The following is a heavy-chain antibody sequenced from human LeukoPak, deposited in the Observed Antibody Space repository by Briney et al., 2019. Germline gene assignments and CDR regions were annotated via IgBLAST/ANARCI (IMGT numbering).Heavy chain of an antibody. CDR2: IWYDGSNK. Sequence: PGGCLRLSCAASVFTFSSYCMHWVRQAPCKGLEWVAVIWYDGSNKYYADSVKGRFTISRDNAKNSLYLQMNSLRAEDTAVYYCARDSGYSSSWYVEDWFDPWGQGTLVTVSS. CDR1: VFTFSSYC. V-gene: IGHV3-33*01. J-gene: IGHJ5*02. CDR3: ARDSGYSSSWYVEDWFDP. D-gene: IGHD6-13*01.